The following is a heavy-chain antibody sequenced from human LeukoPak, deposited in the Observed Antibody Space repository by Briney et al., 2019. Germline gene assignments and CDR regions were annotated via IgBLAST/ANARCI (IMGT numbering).Heavy chain of an antibody. Sequence: GGSQSLFCAPSGFFLTSHRIKSARQAPGGWLECLSFISSSSSYIYYADSVKGRFTISRDNAKNSVYLQMNSLRAEDTAVYYCARDSGGGIAARAWFDPWGQGTLVTVSS. D-gene: IGHD6-6*01. V-gene: IGHV3-21*01. CDR1: GFFLTSHR. CDR3: ARDSGGGIAARAWFDP. CDR2: ISSSSSYI. J-gene: IGHJ5*02.